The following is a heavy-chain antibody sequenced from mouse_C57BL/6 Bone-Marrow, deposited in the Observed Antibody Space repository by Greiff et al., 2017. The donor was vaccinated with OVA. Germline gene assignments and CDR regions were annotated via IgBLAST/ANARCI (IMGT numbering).Heavy chain of an antibody. Sequence: VQLQQPGAELVKPGASVKMSCKASGYTFTSYWITWVKQRPGQGLEWIGWIYPGSGNTKYNEKFKGKATLTADTSSSTAYMQLSSLTSEDSAVYYCASPGETVYFDYWGQGTTLTVSS. J-gene: IGHJ2*01. CDR1: GYTFTSYW. CDR3: ASPGETVYFDY. D-gene: IGHD4-1*01. CDR2: IYPGSGNT. V-gene: IGHV1-55*01.